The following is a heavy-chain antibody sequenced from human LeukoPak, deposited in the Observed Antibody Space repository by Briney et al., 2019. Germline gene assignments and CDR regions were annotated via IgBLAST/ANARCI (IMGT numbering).Heavy chain of an antibody. V-gene: IGHV1-69*13. CDR3: ALRYCSGGSCYHFDY. CDR1: GGTFSSYA. CDR2: ITPIFGTA. Sequence: ASVKVSCKASGGTFSSYAISWVRQAPGQGLEWMGGITPIFGTANYAQKFQGRVTITADESTSTAYMELSSLRSEDTAVYYCALRYCSGGSCYHFDYWGQGTLVTVSS. D-gene: IGHD2-15*01. J-gene: IGHJ4*02.